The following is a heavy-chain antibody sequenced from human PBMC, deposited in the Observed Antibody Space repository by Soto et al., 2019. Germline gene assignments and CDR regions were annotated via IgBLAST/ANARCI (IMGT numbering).Heavy chain of an antibody. CDR1: GFTVSGKKY. V-gene: IGHV3-53*01. CDR3: ATWHLREHAYDI. Sequence: DVQLVASGGGLMQPGESLRLSCAAFGFTVSGKKYVAWVRQAPGKGLEWVSALYDLDGTYYADSVKGRFTTSSDSSRTTVYLQMNDPRPDDTAVYSCATWHLREHAYDIWGQGTTVTVSS. CDR2: LYDLDGT. J-gene: IGHJ3*02. D-gene: IGHD3-10*01.